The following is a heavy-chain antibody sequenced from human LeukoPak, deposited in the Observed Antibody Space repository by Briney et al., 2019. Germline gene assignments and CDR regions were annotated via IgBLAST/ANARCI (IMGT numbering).Heavy chain of an antibody. V-gene: IGHV3-23*01. CDR3: ARVRELRWFDP. CDR2: IGSSGGGI. Sequence: GGSLRLSCAASGFTFSSYTMIWVRQAPGKRLEWVSIIGSSGGGIHYADPVKGRFIISRDNSKNTLYLQMNSLRAEDTAVYYCARVRELRWFDPWGQGTLVTVSS. J-gene: IGHJ5*02. CDR1: GFTFSSYT. D-gene: IGHD1-26*01.